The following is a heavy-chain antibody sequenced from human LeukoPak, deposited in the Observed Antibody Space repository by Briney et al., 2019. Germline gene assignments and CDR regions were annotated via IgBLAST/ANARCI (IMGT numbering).Heavy chain of an antibody. V-gene: IGHV3-23*01. CDR1: GFTFSSYA. CDR3: AREQVSVAGTSFYYYYGMDV. Sequence: PGGSLRLSCAASGFTFSSYAMSWVRQAPGKGLEWVSAISGSGGCTYYADSVKGRFTISRDNSKNTLYLQMNSLRAEDTAVYYCAREQVSVAGTSFYYYYGMDVWGQGTTVTVSS. J-gene: IGHJ6*02. CDR2: ISGSGGCT. D-gene: IGHD6-19*01.